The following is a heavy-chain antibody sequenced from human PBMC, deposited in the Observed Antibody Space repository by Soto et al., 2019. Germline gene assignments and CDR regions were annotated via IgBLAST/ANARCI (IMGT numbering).Heavy chain of an antibody. CDR2: IYYSGST. CDR1: GGSVSSGVHA. Sequence: PSETLSLTCTVSGGSVSSGVHAWSWIRQPPGKGLEWIGYIYYSGSTYYNPSLKSRVTISVDTSKNQFSLRLSSVTAADTAVYYCARDPAGIAAEGWFDPWGQGTLVTVSS. CDR3: ARDPAGIAAEGWFDP. J-gene: IGHJ5*02. V-gene: IGHV4-31*03. D-gene: IGHD6-13*01.